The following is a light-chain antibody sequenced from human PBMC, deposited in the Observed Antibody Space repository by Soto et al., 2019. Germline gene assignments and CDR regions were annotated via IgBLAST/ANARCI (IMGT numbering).Light chain of an antibody. CDR2: EVS. CDR1: SSDVGGYNY. J-gene: IGLJ1*01. Sequence: QSVLTQPASVSGSPGQSITISCTGTSSDVGGYNYVSWYQQHPGKAPKLMIYEVSNRPSGVSNRFSGSKSGNTASLTISGLQAEDEADYYCSSYTSSSTYYXFGTVNKVTV. V-gene: IGLV2-14*01. CDR3: SSYTSSSTYYX.